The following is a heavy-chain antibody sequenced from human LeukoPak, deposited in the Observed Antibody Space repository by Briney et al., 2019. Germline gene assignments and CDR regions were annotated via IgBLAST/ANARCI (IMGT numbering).Heavy chain of an antibody. CDR3: ATDYLELRMFDY. Sequence: ASVKVSCKVSGYTLTELSMHWVRQAPGKGLEWMGGFDPEDGETIYAQKFQGRVTMTEDTSTDTAYMELSSLRSEDTAVYYCATDYLELRMFDYWGQGTLVTVS. CDR2: FDPEDGET. D-gene: IGHD1-7*01. V-gene: IGHV1-24*01. CDR1: GYTLTELS. J-gene: IGHJ4*02.